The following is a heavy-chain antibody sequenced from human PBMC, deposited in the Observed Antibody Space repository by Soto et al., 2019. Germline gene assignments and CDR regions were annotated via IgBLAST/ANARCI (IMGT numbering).Heavy chain of an antibody. Sequence: ASVKVSCKASGYTFTSYDVIWVRQATGQGLEWMGWMNPDSGDTKYEQKFQGRVSMTRNTSISTACMELSSLRSADTAVYYCASQYGNDAFDIWGQGTMVTVSS. CDR2: MNPDSGDT. J-gene: IGHJ3*02. CDR3: ASQYGNDAFDI. V-gene: IGHV1-8*01. CDR1: GYTFTSYD. D-gene: IGHD4-17*01.